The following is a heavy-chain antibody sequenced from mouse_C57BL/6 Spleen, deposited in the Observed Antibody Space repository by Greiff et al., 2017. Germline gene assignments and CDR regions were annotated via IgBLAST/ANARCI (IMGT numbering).Heavy chain of an antibody. CDR1: GFTFSDYG. CDR3: ARLYYYGSSRYAMDY. D-gene: IGHD1-1*01. J-gene: IGHJ4*01. V-gene: IGHV5-17*01. CDR2: ISSGSSTI. Sequence: EVKLVESGGGLVKPGGSLKLSCAASGFTFSDYGMHWVRQAPEKGLEWVAYISSGSSTIYYADTVKGRFTISRDNAKNTLFLQMTSLRSEDTAMYYCARLYYYGSSRYAMDYWGQGTSVTVSS.